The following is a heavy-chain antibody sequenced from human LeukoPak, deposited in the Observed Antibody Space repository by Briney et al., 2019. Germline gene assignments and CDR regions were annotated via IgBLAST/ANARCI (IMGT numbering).Heavy chain of an antibody. Sequence: ASVKVSCKASGYTFTSYYMHWVRQAPGQGLEWMGIINPSGGSTSYAQKFQGRVTMTRDTSTSTDYMELSSLRSEDTAVYYCARVGGEGYFDYWGQGTLVTVSS. D-gene: IGHD3-16*01. CDR2: INPSGGST. CDR3: ARVGGEGYFDY. CDR1: GYTFTSYY. J-gene: IGHJ4*02. V-gene: IGHV1-46*01.